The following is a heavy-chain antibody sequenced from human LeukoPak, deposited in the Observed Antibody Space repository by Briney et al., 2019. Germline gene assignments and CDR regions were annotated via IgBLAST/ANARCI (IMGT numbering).Heavy chain of an antibody. CDR1: GYTFTYYA. D-gene: IGHD5-24*01. J-gene: IGHJ4*02. Sequence: ASVKVSCKASGYTFTYYAMHWVRQAPGQGLQWMGWITPGGGTNYPQKFQGRVAITWDTSITTAYMDLSRLTSDDTAVYYCARDRYGDGFAHFDYWGQEALVTVSS. CDR2: ITPGGGT. V-gene: IGHV1-2*02. CDR3: ARDRYGDGFAHFDY.